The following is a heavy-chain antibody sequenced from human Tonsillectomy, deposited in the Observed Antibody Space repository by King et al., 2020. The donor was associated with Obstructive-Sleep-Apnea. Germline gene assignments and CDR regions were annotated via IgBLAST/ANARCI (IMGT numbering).Heavy chain of an antibody. Sequence: QLQESGPGLVKPSETLSLTCTVSGDSIIGNTYYWGWIRQPPGKGLGWIANIYYSGTTYYNPTLKSRVTISLDTSKNQFSLKLRSVTAADTAVYYCATITGTTFDYWGQGTLVTVSS. CDR1: GDSIIGNTYY. CDR3: ATITGTTFDY. CDR2: IYYSGTT. J-gene: IGHJ4*02. D-gene: IGHD1-1*01. V-gene: IGHV4-39*07.